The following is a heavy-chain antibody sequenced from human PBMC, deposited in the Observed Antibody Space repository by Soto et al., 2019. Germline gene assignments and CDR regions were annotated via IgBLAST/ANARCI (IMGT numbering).Heavy chain of an antibody. CDR3: TRDRLCPAGRGFNSPSWFVL. CDR1: GNTFTSYG. D-gene: IGHD1-20*01. CDR2: TSAYNGNT. Sequence: ASVKVSCKDSGNTFTSYGITWVRQAPGQRIERMGWTSAYNGNTNYAQKLQGRVTMTTDTSTSTAYMELRRLRSNDTALYSCTRDRLCPAGRGFNSPSWFVLWVQGSLVPFA. J-gene: IGHJ5*02. V-gene: IGHV1-18*01.